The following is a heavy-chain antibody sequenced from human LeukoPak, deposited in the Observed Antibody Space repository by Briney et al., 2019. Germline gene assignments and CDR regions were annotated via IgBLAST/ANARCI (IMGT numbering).Heavy chain of an antibody. CDR3: AKVETAAAATLRGFDY. J-gene: IGHJ4*02. V-gene: IGHV3-23*01. D-gene: IGHD6-13*01. Sequence: GGSLRLSCAASGFTFSSYAMSWVRQAPGKGLEWVSSIGGSGGSTYYADSVEGRLTISRDNSKNTLYLQMNSLRAEDTAVYYCAKVETAAAATLRGFDYWGQGTLVTVSS. CDR2: IGGSGGST. CDR1: GFTFSSYA.